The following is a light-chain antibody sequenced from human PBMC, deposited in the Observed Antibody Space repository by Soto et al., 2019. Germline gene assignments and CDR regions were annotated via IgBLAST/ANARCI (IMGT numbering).Light chain of an antibody. Sequence: DIQMTQSPSSLSASVGDRVTITCRASLTIGDSLSWFQQKAGKPPTLLIYGASALQSGVPARFSGSGSGTDFTLTISNMQREDFATYYCLQTYNLPRTFGQGTKGDIK. CDR3: LQTYNLPRT. CDR2: GAS. J-gene: IGKJ1*01. V-gene: IGKV1-39*01. CDR1: LTIGDS.